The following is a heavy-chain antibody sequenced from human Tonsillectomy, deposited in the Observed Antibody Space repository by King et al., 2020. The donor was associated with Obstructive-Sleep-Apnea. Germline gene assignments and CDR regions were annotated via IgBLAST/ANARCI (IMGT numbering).Heavy chain of an antibody. D-gene: IGHD6-19*01. V-gene: IGHV3-23*04. Sequence: VQLVESGGGLVQPGGSLRLSCAVSGFTFSSYTMNWVRLAPGRGLEWVSVISGRGGSTYYADSVKGRFTISRDNSKNTLYLQMNSLRAEDTAVYYCARSIPHLAVAGGHYFDSWGQGTLVTVSS. J-gene: IGHJ4*02. CDR2: ISGRGGST. CDR1: GFTFSSYT. CDR3: ARSIPHLAVAGGHYFDS.